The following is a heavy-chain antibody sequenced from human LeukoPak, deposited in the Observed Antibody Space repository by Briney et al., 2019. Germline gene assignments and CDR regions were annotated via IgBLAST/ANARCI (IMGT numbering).Heavy chain of an antibody. CDR3: ARHLTDNGMDV. V-gene: IGHV5-10-1*01. D-gene: IGHD2-8*02. J-gene: IGHJ6*02. Sequence: PGESLPISSRASGYSFTSYWISWVRQMPGKGLEWMGRINPSDSYINFSPSFQGHVTFSADKSISPIYLQWSSLKASDTAVYYCARHLTDNGMDVWGQGTTVTVSS. CDR1: GYSFTSYW. CDR2: INPSDSYI.